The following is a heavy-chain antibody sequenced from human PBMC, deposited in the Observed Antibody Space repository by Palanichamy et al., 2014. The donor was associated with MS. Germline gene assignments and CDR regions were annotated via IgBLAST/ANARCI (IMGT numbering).Heavy chain of an antibody. CDR2: IQSDGSKK. D-gene: IGHD1-26*01. V-gene: IGHV3-30*02. CDR3: AKDRGTSGSYYVFDY. Sequence: QVQLVESGGGVVQPGGSLRLSCAASGFTFSSYGMHWVRQAPGKGLKWVAFIQSDGSKKYYADSVRGRFTISRDDSKSTLYLRMNSLRVDDPALYYCAKDRGTSGSYYVFDYWGQGTLVTVSS. J-gene: IGHJ4*02. CDR1: GFTFSSYG.